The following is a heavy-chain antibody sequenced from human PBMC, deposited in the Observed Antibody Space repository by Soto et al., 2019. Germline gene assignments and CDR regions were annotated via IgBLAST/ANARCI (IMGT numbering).Heavy chain of an antibody. J-gene: IGHJ4*02. D-gene: IGHD3-3*01. CDR1: GGTLRSFINYP. Sequence: VKFSCXASGGTLRSFINYPINWVRQAPGQGIEWMGGIVPNVSTVNYAQKFQGRVTITADKSTGTAYMELSSLRSEDTALYYCARRDTSGFLRYFDTWGQGTLVTVS. V-gene: IGHV1-69*06. CDR3: ARRDTSGFLRYFDT. CDR2: IVPNVSTV.